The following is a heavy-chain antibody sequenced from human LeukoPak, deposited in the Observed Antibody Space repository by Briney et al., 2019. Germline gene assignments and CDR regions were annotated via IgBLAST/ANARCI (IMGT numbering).Heavy chain of an antibody. J-gene: IGHJ4*02. Sequence: SETLSLTCTVSGGSISSYYWSWIRQPPGKGLEWIGYIYYSGSTNYNPSLKSRVTISVDTSKNQFSLKLSSVTAADTAVYYCARLGELQGVDYWGQGTLVTVSS. CDR1: GGSISSYY. CDR3: ARLGELQGVDY. CDR2: IYYSGST. V-gene: IGHV4-59*08. D-gene: IGHD1-26*01.